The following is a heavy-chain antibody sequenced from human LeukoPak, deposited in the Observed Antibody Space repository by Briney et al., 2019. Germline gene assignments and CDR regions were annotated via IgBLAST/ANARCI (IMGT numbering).Heavy chain of an antibody. CDR3: ARYCTSTTCILRGFDY. CDR1: GYSFTSGHY. V-gene: IGHV4-38-2*01. Sequence: SETLSLTCSVSGYSFTSGHYWGWIRQPPGKGLEWIANIYHTGSAHYNPSLKSRVTISVDTSKNQFSLKPSSVTAADTAVYYCARYCTSTTCILRGFDYWGQGTLVTVSS. D-gene: IGHD2-2*01. CDR2: IYHTGSA. J-gene: IGHJ4*02.